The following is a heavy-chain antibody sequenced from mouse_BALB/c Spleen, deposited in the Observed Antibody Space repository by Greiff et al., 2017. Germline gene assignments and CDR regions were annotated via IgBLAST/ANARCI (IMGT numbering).Heavy chain of an antibody. D-gene: IGHD1-2*01. Sequence: EVKLMESGGGLVKPGGSLKLSCAASGFTFSSYAMSWVRQTPEKRLEWVASISSGGSTYYPDSVKGRFTISRDNARNILYLQMSSLRSEDTAMYYCAREGIYYGYYFDYWGQGTTLTVSS. J-gene: IGHJ2*01. V-gene: IGHV5-6-5*01. CDR2: ISSGGST. CDR1: GFTFSSYA. CDR3: AREGIYYGYYFDY.